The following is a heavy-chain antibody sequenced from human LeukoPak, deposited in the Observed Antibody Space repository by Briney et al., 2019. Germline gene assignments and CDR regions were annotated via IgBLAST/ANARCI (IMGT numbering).Heavy chain of an antibody. CDR3: AREPPRRGYCSSTSCYIWNWFDP. J-gene: IGHJ5*02. Sequence: PSETLSLTCAVYGGSFSGYYWSWIRQPAGKGLEWIGRIYTSGSTNYNPSLKSRVTMSVDTSKNQFSLKLSSVTAADTAVYYCAREPPRRGYCSSTSCYIWNWFDPWGQGTLVTVSS. CDR1: GGSFSGYY. CDR2: IYTSGST. D-gene: IGHD2-2*02. V-gene: IGHV4-4*07.